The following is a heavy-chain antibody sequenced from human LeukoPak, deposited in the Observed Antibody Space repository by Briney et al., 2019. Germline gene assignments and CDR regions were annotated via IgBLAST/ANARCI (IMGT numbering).Heavy chain of an antibody. CDR2: VHYSGGS. J-gene: IGHJ5*02. Sequence: PSETLSLTCTVSGGSISSSTYYWGWIRQSPGKGLEWIGSVHYSGGSYYNPSLKSRVTISVDTSKNQFSLKLSSVTAADTAVYYCARDLTLWFGEENWFDPWGQGTLVTVSS. CDR1: GGSISSSTYY. CDR3: ARDLTLWFGEENWFDP. D-gene: IGHD3-10*01. V-gene: IGHV4-39*07.